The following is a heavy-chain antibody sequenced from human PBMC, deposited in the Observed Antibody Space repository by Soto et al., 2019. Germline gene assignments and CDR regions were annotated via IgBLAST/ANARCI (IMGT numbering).Heavy chain of an antibody. V-gene: IGHV5-10-1*01. J-gene: IGHJ3*02. CDR2: IDPSDSYT. D-gene: IGHD3-22*01. CDR3: ARPEQYYYDSSGLDAFGI. Sequence: PGESLKISCKGSGYSFTSYWISWVRQMPGKGLEWMGRIDPSDSYTNYSPSFQGHVTISADKSISTAYLQWSSLKASDTAMYYCARPEQYYYDSSGLDAFGIWGKGTMVTVSS. CDR1: GYSFTSYW.